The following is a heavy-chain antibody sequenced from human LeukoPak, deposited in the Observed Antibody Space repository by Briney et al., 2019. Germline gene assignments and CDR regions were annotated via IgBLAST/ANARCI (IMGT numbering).Heavy chain of an antibody. CDR1: GFTFSDYY. V-gene: IGHV3-11*01. D-gene: IGHD6-13*01. CDR2: ISSSGSTI. Sequence: GGSLRLSCAASGFTFSDYYMSWIRQAPGKGLEWVSYISSSGSTICYADSVKGRFTISRDNAKNSLYLQMNSLRAEDTAVYYCAREEQQLVSARHYYYYYMDVWGKGTTVTVSS. J-gene: IGHJ6*03. CDR3: AREEQQLVSARHYYYYYMDV.